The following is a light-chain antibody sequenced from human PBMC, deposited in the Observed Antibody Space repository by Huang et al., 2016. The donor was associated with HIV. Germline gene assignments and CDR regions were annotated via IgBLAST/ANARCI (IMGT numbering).Light chain of an antibody. J-gene: IGKJ2*01. CDR1: QSVGNW. CDR2: TAS. V-gene: IGKV1-5*03. CDR3: QQYNRFYT. Sequence: DIQMPQSPSTLSASVGDKVTITCRASQSVGNWLAWYQQKPGQAPKLLIYTASTLQDGVPSRCSGSGAEAEFPLTSNSLQPDDFATYYCQQYNRFYTFGQGTRLDIK.